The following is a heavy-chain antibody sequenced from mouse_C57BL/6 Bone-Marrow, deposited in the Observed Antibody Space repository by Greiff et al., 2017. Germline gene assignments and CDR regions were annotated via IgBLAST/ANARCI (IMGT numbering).Heavy chain of an antibody. J-gene: IGHJ3*01. D-gene: IGHD3-2*02. CDR2: IDPSDSYT. V-gene: IGHV1-50*01. CDR3: ARSGSAY. CDR1: GYTFTSYW. Sequence: QVQLQQPGAELVKPGASVKLSCKASGYTFTSYWMQWVKQRPGQGLEWIGEIDPSDSYTNYNQKFKGKATLTVDTSSSTAYMQLSSRTSEVSAVYYCARSGSAYWGQGTLVTVSA.